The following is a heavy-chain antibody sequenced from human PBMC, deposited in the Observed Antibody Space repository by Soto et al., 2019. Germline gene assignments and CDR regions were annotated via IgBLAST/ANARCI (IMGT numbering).Heavy chain of an antibody. CDR3: AKDRGIAVAGYYYYGMDV. Sequence: GGSLRLSCAASGFTFSSYGMHWVRQAPGKGLEWVAVISYDGSNKYYADSVKGRFTISRDNSKNTLYLQMNSLRAEDTAVYYCAKDRGIAVAGYYYYGMDVWGQGTTVTVSS. V-gene: IGHV3-30*18. CDR2: ISYDGSNK. J-gene: IGHJ6*02. CDR1: GFTFSSYG. D-gene: IGHD6-19*01.